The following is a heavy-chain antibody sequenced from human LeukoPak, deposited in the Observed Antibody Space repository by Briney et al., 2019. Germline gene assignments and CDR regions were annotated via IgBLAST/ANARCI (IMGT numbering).Heavy chain of an antibody. D-gene: IGHD2-15*01. CDR3: VKDVSLGFCSGGSCSAHFDY. CDR2: ISWNSGSR. CDR1: GFTFDNYA. Sequence: GRSLRLSCAASGFTFDNYAMHWVRQGPGKGLEWVSGISWNSGSRVYVDSVRGRFTISRDNAKSSLYLQMDSLRPEDMALYYCVKDVSLGFCSGGSCSAHFDYWGQGTLVTVSS. V-gene: IGHV3-9*03. J-gene: IGHJ4*02.